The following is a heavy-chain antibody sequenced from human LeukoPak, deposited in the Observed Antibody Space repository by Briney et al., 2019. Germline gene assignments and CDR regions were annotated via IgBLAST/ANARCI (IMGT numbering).Heavy chain of an antibody. CDR3: AKDRLGTYYYGSGSYRDAFDI. J-gene: IGHJ3*02. CDR1: GFTFSSYG. D-gene: IGHD3-10*01. Sequence: GRSLRLSCAASGFTFSSYGMHWVRQAPGKGLEWVAVISYDGSNKYYADSVKGRFTISRDNSKNTLYLRMNSLRAEDTAVYYCAKDRLGTYYYGSGSYRDAFDIWGQGTMVTVSS. CDR2: ISYDGSNK. V-gene: IGHV3-30*18.